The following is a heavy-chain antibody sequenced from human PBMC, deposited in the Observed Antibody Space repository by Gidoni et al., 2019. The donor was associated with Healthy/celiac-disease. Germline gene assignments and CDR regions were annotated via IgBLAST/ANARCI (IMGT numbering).Heavy chain of an antibody. CDR1: GFTFSSYG. V-gene: IGHV3-33*01. D-gene: IGHD6-13*01. CDR3: ARGHSSSWTPSYYYYGMDV. Sequence: QVQLVESGGGVVQPGRSLSLSCAASGFTFSSYGLHWVRQAPGKGLEWVAVIWYDGSNKYYADSVKGRFTISRDNSKNTLYLQMNSLRAEDTAVYYCARGHSSSWTPSYYYYGMDVWGQGTTVTVSS. J-gene: IGHJ6*02. CDR2: IWYDGSNK.